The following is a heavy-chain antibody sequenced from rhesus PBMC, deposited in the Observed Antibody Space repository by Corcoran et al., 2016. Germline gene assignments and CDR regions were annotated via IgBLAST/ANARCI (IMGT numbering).Heavy chain of an antibody. D-gene: IGHD2-15*01. CDR3: ARRYWSSTYCPSFDY. Sequence: QVTLKESGPALVTPTQTLTLTCTFYGFSPSTSGMGVGWIRQPSRKNMTWLAYIYWNDDKYYSTSLKSRLSIAKDTSKNQVVLTMINMDPVDTATYYCARRYWSSTYCPSFDYWGQGVLVTVSS. CDR1: GFSPSTSGMG. V-gene: IGHV2-1*01. J-gene: IGHJ4*01. CDR2: IYWNDDK.